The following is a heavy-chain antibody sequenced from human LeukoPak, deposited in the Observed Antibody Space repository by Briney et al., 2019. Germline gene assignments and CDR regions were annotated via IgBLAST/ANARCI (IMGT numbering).Heavy chain of an antibody. J-gene: IGHJ4*02. V-gene: IGHV1-69*04. CDR2: IIPILGIA. CDR1: GGTFSSDA. CDR3: ARAERAGSSWYLDY. D-gene: IGHD6-13*01. Sequence: SVKVSCKASGGTFSSDAISWVRQTPGQRLEWIGKIIPILGIANYAQKFQGRVTITADKSTSTAYMELSSLRSEDTAVYYCARAERAGSSWYLDYWGQGTLVTVSS.